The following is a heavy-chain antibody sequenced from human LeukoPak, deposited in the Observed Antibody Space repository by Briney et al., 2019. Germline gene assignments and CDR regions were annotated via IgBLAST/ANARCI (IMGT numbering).Heavy chain of an antibody. D-gene: IGHD6-13*01. Sequence: SETLSLTCTVSGGSISSSSYYWGWIRQPPGKGLEWIGSIYYSGSTYYNPSLKSRVTISVDTSKNQFSLKLSSVTAADTAVYYCARAGTSGGSSWYLNWFDPWGQGTLVTVSS. CDR3: ARAGTSGGSSWYLNWFDP. CDR2: IYYSGST. J-gene: IGHJ5*02. CDR1: GGSISSSSYY. V-gene: IGHV4-39*07.